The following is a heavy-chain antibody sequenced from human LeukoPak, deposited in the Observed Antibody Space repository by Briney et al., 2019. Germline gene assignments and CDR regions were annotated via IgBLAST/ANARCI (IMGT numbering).Heavy chain of an antibody. V-gene: IGHV7-4-1*02. Sequence: ASVKVSCKASGYTFTSYAINWVRQAPGQGLEWMGWINTNTGNPTYAQGFTGRFVFSLDTSVSTAYLQISSLKAEDTAVYYCARSHSDWYVNTAGHWGQGTLGTVSS. CDR3: ARSHSDWYVNTAGH. CDR1: GYTFTSYA. D-gene: IGHD6-19*01. J-gene: IGHJ4*02. CDR2: INTNTGNP.